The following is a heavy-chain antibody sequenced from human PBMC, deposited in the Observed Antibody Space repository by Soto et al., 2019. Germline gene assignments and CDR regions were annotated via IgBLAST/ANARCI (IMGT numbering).Heavy chain of an antibody. CDR2: INPHSGAT. J-gene: IGHJ5*02. Sequence: ASVKVSCKASGYIFSASYIHWVRQAPGQGLEWLGWINPHSGATNYAEKFLGRVTMSAHTSASTAYMDLARLKSDDTAVHYCVRAHALGFSNWFDPWGRGTLVTVSS. V-gene: IGHV1-2*02. CDR1: GYIFSASY. D-gene: IGHD3-10*01. CDR3: VRAHALGFSNWFDP.